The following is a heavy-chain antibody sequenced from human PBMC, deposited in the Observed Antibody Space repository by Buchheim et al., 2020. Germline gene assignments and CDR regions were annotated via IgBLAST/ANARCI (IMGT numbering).Heavy chain of an antibody. CDR3: ARGGIQLWSAFDY. CDR2: IKQDGSEQ. J-gene: IGHJ4*02. V-gene: IGHV3-7*04. Sequence: EVQLVESGGGLVQPGGSLRLSCAASRFTFSSYWMSWVRQAPGKGLEWVANIKQDGSEQYYVDSVKGRFTISRDNAKNSLYIQMNRLRAGDTAVYYWARGGIQLWSAFDYWGQGTL. D-gene: IGHD5-18*01. CDR1: RFTFSSYW.